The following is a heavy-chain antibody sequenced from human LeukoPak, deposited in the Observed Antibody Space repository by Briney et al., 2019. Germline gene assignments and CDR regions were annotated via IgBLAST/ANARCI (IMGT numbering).Heavy chain of an antibody. V-gene: IGHV1-2*02. J-gene: IGHJ4*02. CDR1: GYTFTVYY. CDR2: INPNSGGT. D-gene: IGHD3-3*01. CDR3: AGVGIFGVVIINYFDY. Sequence: ASVTVSFKASGYTFTVYYMHWVRQAPGQGLEWMGWINPNSGGTNYAQKFQGRVTITRDTSISTAYMELSRLRSDDTAVYYCAGVGIFGVVIINYFDYWGQGTLVTVSS.